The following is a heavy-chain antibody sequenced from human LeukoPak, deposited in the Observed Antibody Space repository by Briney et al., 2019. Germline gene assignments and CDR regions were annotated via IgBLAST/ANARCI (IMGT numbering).Heavy chain of an antibody. CDR2: ISSNGGST. V-gene: IGHV3-64*01. CDR3: ARDNFEGDYYFDY. D-gene: IGHD3-9*01. J-gene: IGHJ4*02. Sequence: PGGSLGLSCAASGFTFSSYAMHWVRQAPGKGLEYVSAISSNGGSTYYANSVKGRFTISRDNSKNTLYLQMGSLRAEDMAVYYCARDNFEGDYYFDYWGQGTLVTVSS. CDR1: GFTFSSYA.